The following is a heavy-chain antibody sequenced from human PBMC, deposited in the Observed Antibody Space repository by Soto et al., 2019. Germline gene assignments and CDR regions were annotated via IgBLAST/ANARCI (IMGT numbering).Heavy chain of an antibody. V-gene: IGHV4-34*01. CDR2: INHSGST. CDR3: SRDKTTADIDY. D-gene: IGHD1-7*01. CDR1: GGSFSGYY. Sequence: SETLSLTCAVYGGSFSGYYWSWIRQPPGKGLEWIGEINHSGSTNYNPSLKSRVTISVDTSKNQFSLKLSSVTAADTAVYYCSRDKTTADIDYRGQGTPVTVSA. J-gene: IGHJ4*02.